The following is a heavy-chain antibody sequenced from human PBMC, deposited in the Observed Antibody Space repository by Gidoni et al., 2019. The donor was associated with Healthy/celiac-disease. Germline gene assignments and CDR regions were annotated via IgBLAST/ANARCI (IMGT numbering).Heavy chain of an antibody. V-gene: IGHV4-30-4*01. CDR2: IYYSGST. Sequence: QVQLQESGPGLVKPSQTLSRTCTVSGGSISSGDYYGSWLRQPTGKGLEWIGYIYYSGSTYYNPSLKSRVTISVDTANNQFSLKLSSVTAADTAVYYCARGLSGCSSTSCLYYYYYYMDVWGKGTTVTVSS. CDR3: ARGLSGCSSTSCLYYYYYYMDV. CDR1: GGSISSGDYY. J-gene: IGHJ6*03. D-gene: IGHD2-2*01.